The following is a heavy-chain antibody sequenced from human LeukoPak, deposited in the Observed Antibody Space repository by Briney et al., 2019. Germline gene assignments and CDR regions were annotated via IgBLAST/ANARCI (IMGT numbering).Heavy chain of an antibody. V-gene: IGHV1-46*01. Sequence: ASVKVSCKASGYTFTSYYMHWVRQAPGQGLEWMGIINPSGGSTSYAQKFQGRVTMTRDMSTSTVYMELSSLRSEDTAVYYCARGIEMATPYYYYYMDVWGKGTTVTVSS. J-gene: IGHJ6*03. D-gene: IGHD5-24*01. CDR2: INPSGGST. CDR3: ARGIEMATPYYYYYMDV. CDR1: GYTFTSYY.